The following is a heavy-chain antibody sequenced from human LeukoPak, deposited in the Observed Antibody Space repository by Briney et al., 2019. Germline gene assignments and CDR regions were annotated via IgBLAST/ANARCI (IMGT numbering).Heavy chain of an antibody. J-gene: IGHJ6*03. V-gene: IGHV1-18*01. CDR1: GYTFTSYG. Sequence: AAVKVSCKASGYTFTSYGNNWVRQAPGQGLEWVGWISVYNGNTNYAQKVQGRGTMTTDTSTSTTYIELTSLRSDATAVYSCARAPAILSDVVPAGFYYMDVWGKGTTVTVSS. D-gene: IGHD2-2*01. CDR2: ISVYNGNT. CDR3: ARAPAILSDVVPAGFYYMDV.